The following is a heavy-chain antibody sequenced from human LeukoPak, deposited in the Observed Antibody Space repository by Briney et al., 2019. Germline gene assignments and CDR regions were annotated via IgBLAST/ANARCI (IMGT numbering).Heavy chain of an antibody. V-gene: IGHV3-7*01. CDR2: IKQDGSEE. J-gene: IGHJ4*02. Sequence: GGSLRLSCVASGFTFSSYWMSWVRQAPEKGLEWVANIKQDGSEEYYVDSVRGRFTISRDNVKNSLYLQMNSLRAEDTAVYYCARGGKFYYDSSGYPGDYWGQGTLVTVSS. D-gene: IGHD3-22*01. CDR1: GFTFSSYW. CDR3: ARGGKFYYDSSGYPGDY.